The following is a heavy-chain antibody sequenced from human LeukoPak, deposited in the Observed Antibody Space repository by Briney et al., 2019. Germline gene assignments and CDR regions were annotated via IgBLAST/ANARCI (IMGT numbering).Heavy chain of an antibody. CDR1: GFTFDDYA. CDR2: ISGDGHST. V-gene: IGHV3-43*02. Sequence: GGSLRLSXAASGFTFDDYAINWVRQAPGKGLEWVSFISGDGHSTYYANSVKGRFTISRDNSRNSLFLQMNSLRPEDTALYFCAKDNAPVLAASEGWKDFWGQGTLVIVSS. CDR3: AKDNAPVLAASEGWKDF. D-gene: IGHD6-19*01. J-gene: IGHJ4*02.